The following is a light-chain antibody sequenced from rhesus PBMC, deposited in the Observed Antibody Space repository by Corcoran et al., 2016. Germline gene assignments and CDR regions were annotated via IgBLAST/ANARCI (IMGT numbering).Light chain of an antibody. J-gene: IGKJ2*01. V-gene: IGKV2-72*01. Sequence: DIVMTQTPLSLPITPGEPASISCRSSQSLLHSNGNTYLHWYLQKPCQSPCLLIYGGSNRASGIPDRFSGRGSGIVVTLKISKVEAEDVGVYYCVQDIAFPYSFGQGTKVEIK. CDR3: VQDIAFPYS. CDR1: QSLLHSNGNTY. CDR2: GGS.